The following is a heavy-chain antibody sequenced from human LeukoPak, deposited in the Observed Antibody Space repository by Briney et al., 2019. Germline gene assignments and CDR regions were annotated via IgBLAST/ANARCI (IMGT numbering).Heavy chain of an antibody. J-gene: IGHJ5*02. CDR2: IYYSGST. CDR1: GGSISSGDYY. CDR3: ARDNDSGSYYS. Sequence: SETLSLTCTVSGGSISSGDYYWSWIRQPPGKGLEWIGYIYYSGSTYYNPSLKSRVTISVDTSKNQFSLKLSSVTAADTAVYCCARDNDSGSYYSWGQGILVTVSS. D-gene: IGHD3-10*01. V-gene: IGHV4-30-4*08.